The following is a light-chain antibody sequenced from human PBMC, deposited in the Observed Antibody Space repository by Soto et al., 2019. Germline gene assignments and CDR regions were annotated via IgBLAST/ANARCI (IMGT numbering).Light chain of an antibody. CDR3: QHYSSSPTT. J-gene: IGKJ1*01. CDR1: QSVSKY. CDR2: AAS. Sequence: EIVLTQSPGTLSLSPGERATLFCRASQSVSKYLGWYQQKPGQAPRLLIYAASNRATGIPDRFSGSGSGTDFTLTIRRLEPEDFAVYYCQHYSSSPTTFGQGTKVDNK. V-gene: IGKV3-20*01.